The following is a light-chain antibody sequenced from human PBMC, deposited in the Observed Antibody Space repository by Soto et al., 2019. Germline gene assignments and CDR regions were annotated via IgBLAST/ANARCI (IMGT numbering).Light chain of an antibody. Sequence: DIQMTQSPSSLSASVGDRVTITCRASQGIGSYLAWYQQKPGEAPKLLIFAASTLQTGVPSRFTGSGSGTDFTLTIISLQPEDYATYFCQQSYSMPYVFGPGTKVDIK. CDR3: QQSYSMPYV. CDR2: AAS. J-gene: IGKJ2*01. V-gene: IGKV1-39*01. CDR1: QGIGSY.